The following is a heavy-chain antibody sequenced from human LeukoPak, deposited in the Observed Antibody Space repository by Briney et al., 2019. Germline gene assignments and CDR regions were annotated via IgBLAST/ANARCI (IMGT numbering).Heavy chain of an antibody. J-gene: IGHJ4*02. Sequence: SETLSLTCTVSGGSISSYYWSWIRQPAGKGLEWIGRIYTSGSTNYNPSLKSRVTMSVDTSKNQFSLKLSSVTAADTAVYYCAREREYDSSGYYYDYFDYWGQGTLVTASS. D-gene: IGHD3-22*01. CDR2: IYTSGST. CDR1: GGSISSYY. V-gene: IGHV4-4*07. CDR3: AREREYDSSGYYYDYFDY.